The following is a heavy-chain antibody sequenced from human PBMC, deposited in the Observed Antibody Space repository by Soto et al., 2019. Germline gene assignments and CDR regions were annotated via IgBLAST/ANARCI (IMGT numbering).Heavy chain of an antibody. J-gene: IGHJ4*02. Sequence: PGGSLRLSCAASGFTFSSYAMSWVRQAPGKGLEWVSAISGSGGSTYYADSVKGRFTISRDNSKNTLYLQMNSLRAEDTAVYYCAKDQSSYYDFWSGYTHYFDYWGQGTLVTVSS. CDR2: ISGSGGST. CDR1: GFTFSSYA. CDR3: AKDQSSYYDFWSGYTHYFDY. D-gene: IGHD3-3*01. V-gene: IGHV3-23*01.